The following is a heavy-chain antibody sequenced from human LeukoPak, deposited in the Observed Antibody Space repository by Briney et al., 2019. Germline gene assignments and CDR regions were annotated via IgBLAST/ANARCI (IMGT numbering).Heavy chain of an antibody. V-gene: IGHV3-53*01. D-gene: IGHD4-17*01. J-gene: IGHJ4*02. CDR2: IYSGDST. CDR1: GFTVSMKY. Sequence: GGSLRLSCAASGFTVSMKYMSWVRQAPGKGLEWVSLIYSGDSTQYADSVKGRFTISRDNSKNTLYLQMNSLRAEDTAVFYCASLDSGDYPHFDYWGQGTLVTVSS. CDR3: ASLDSGDYPHFDY.